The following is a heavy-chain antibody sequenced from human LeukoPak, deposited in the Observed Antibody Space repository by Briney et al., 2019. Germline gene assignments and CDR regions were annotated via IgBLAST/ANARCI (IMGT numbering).Heavy chain of an antibody. CDR2: IYYSGST. CDR3: ARGPKRITTGIQLWLAFDY. V-gene: IGHV4-59*12. D-gene: IGHD5-18*01. CDR1: GGSISSYY. J-gene: IGHJ4*02. Sequence: SETLSLTCAVSGGSISSYYWSWIRQPPGKGLEWIGYIYYSGSTNYNPSLKSRVTISVDTSKNQFSLKLSSVTAADTAVYYCARGPKRITTGIQLWLAFDYWGQGTLVTVSS.